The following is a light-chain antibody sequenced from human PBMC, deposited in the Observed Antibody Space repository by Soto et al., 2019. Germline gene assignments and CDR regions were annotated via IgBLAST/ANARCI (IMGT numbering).Light chain of an antibody. Sequence: QSALTQPASVSGSPGQSITISCTGTNSDVGAYKYVSWYQQHPGKAPKLMMYGVSNRPSGVSDRFSGSKSGNAASLTISGLQAEDEADDYCSSYTIRSSVIFGGGTKLTVL. CDR3: SSYTIRSSVI. V-gene: IGLV2-14*01. J-gene: IGLJ2*01. CDR1: NSDVGAYKY. CDR2: GVS.